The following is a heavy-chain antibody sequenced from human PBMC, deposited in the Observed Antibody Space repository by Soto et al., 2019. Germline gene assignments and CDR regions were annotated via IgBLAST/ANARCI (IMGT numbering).Heavy chain of an antibody. CDR1: GGTFSSYA. CDR2: IIPVFGTA. J-gene: IGHJ6*02. Sequence: QVQLVQSGAEVKQPGSSVKVSCKASGGTFSSYAISWVRQAPGQGLEWMGGIIPVFGTADYAQKFQGRVTITTDESTSTADMELSSLRSEDTAMYYGATHEIGHCISASCYKGGYYYGMDVWGQGTTVTVSS. CDR3: ATHEIGHCISASCYKGGYYYGMDV. D-gene: IGHD2-2*02. V-gene: IGHV1-69*05.